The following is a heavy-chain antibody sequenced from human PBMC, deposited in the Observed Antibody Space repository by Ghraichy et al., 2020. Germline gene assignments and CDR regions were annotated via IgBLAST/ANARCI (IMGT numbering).Heavy chain of an antibody. J-gene: IGHJ5*02. Sequence: SETLSLTCTVSGGSISSSSYYWGWIRQPPGKGLEWIGSIYYSGSTYYNPSLKSRVTISVDKSKHQFSLKLSSVTSADTAVYYCARHLSPPWYSSSWYWVPGWCDPWGQGTLVTVS. CDR2: IYYSGST. CDR3: ARHLSPPWYSSSWYWVPGWCDP. V-gene: IGHV4-39*01. CDR1: GGSISSSSYY. D-gene: IGHD6-13*01.